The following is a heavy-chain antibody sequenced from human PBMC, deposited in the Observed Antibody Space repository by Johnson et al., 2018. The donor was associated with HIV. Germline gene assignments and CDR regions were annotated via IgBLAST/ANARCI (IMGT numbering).Heavy chain of an antibody. CDR2: ISSNGGGT. CDR3: ARDGYYDRSGYWGLDAFHT. CDR1: GFTFSRYA. D-gene: IGHD3-22*01. Sequence: VQLVESGGGVVQPGRSLRLSCAASGFTFSRYAMHWVRQAPGKGLEYVSSISSNGGGTYYANSVRGRFTISRDNSKNTLYLQMGSLRVEDMAVYYCARDGYYDRSGYWGLDAFHTWGQGTTVTVSS. J-gene: IGHJ3*02. V-gene: IGHV3-64*01.